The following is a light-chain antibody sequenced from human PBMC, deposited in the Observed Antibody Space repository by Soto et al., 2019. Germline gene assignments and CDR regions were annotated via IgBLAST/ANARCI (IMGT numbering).Light chain of an antibody. CDR1: QSVSSY. J-gene: IGKJ1*01. CDR2: DAS. Sequence: QSPATLSLSPGERATLSCRASQSVSSYLAWYQQKPGQAPRLLIYDASNRATCIPARFSGRGSVQAFTHTISILEPEDFAVYYCQQRSNWPPWTFGPGTKLEI. V-gene: IGKV3-11*01. CDR3: QQRSNWPPWT.